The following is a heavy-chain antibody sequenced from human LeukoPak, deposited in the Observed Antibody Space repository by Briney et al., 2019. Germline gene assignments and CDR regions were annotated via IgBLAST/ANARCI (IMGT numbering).Heavy chain of an antibody. Sequence: ASVKVSCKASGYTFTSYGISWVRQAPGQGLEWMGWIRAYNGNTNYAQKLQGRVTMTTDTSTSTAYMELRSLRSDDTAVYYCARVGIKPIAAAGTRGNNWFDPWGQGTLVTVSS. D-gene: IGHD6-13*01. CDR3: ARVGIKPIAAAGTRGNNWFDP. V-gene: IGHV1-18*01. CDR1: GYTFTSYG. CDR2: IRAYNGNT. J-gene: IGHJ5*02.